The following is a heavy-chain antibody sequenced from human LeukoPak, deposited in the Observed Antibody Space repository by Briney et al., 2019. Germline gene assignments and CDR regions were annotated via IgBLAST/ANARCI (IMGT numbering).Heavy chain of an antibody. CDR1: GFTFSSYA. CDR2: IKSKTDGGTT. J-gene: IGHJ4*02. Sequence: KTGRSLRLSCAASGFTFSSYAMSWVRQAPGKGLEWVGRIKSKTDGGTTDYAAPVKGRFTISRDDSKNTLYLQMNSLKTEDTAVYYCTTGSSGWYYFDYWGQGTLVTVSS. D-gene: IGHD6-19*01. V-gene: IGHV3-15*01. CDR3: TTGSSGWYYFDY.